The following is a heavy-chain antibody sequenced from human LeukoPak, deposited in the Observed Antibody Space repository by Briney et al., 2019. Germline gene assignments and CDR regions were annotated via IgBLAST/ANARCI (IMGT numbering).Heavy chain of an antibody. Sequence: GGSLRLSCAASGFTLRAYAMSWVRQAPGKGLEWVSSVSGTAGSIYTADSVKGRFTISRDNAKNTLYLQMNSLAAEDTAVYYCARENFDYGDYVDYWGQGTLVTVSS. CDR1: GFTLRAYA. J-gene: IGHJ4*02. D-gene: IGHD4-17*01. CDR2: VSGTAGSI. V-gene: IGHV3-23*01. CDR3: ARENFDYGDYVDY.